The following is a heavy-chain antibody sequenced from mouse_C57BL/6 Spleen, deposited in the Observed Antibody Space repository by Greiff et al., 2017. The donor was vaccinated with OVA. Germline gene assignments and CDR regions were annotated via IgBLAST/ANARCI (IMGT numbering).Heavy chain of an antibody. V-gene: IGHV1-66*01. CDR2: IYPGSGNT. Sequence: VMLVESGPELVKPGASVKISCKASGYSFTSYYIHWVKQRPGQGLEWIGWIYPGSGNTKYNEKFKGKATLTADTSSSTAYMQLSSLTSEDSAVYYCARGYDGYPAWFAYWGQGTLVTVSA. CDR3: ARGYDGYPAWFAY. J-gene: IGHJ3*01. D-gene: IGHD2-3*01. CDR1: GYSFTSYY.